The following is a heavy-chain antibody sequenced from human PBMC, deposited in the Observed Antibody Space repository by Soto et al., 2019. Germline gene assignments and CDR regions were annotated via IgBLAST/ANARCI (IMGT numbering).Heavy chain of an antibody. V-gene: IGHV3-23*01. J-gene: IGHJ4*02. CDR1: GFTFSSYA. D-gene: IGHD6-13*01. CDR3: AKAIAAAGTGEVDY. CDR2: ISGSGGST. Sequence: EVQLLESGGGLVQPGGSLRLSCAASGFTFSSYAMSWVRQAPGKGLEWVSAISGSGGSTYYADSVKGRFTISRDNSQNTLYLQMNSLRAEDTAVYYCAKAIAAAGTGEVDYWGQGTLVTVSS.